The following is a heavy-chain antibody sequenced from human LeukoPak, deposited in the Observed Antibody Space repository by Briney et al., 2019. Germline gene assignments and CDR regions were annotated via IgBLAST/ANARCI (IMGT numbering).Heavy chain of an antibody. CDR3: ARRYYYNLGSFPFDF. D-gene: IGHD3-10*01. Sequence: ASETLSLTCAVPGGPFSGYFWSWIRQSSGKGLEWIGEIHNSGTTNYNPSLNSRVTISEDTSKNQFYLNLSSVTAADTAVYYCARRYYYNLGSFPFDFWGQGTLVTVSS. J-gene: IGHJ4*02. V-gene: IGHV4-34*01. CDR1: GGPFSGYF. CDR2: IHNSGTT.